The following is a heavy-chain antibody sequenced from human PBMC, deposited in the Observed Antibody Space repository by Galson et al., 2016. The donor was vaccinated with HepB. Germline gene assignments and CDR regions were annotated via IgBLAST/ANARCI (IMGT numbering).Heavy chain of an antibody. CDR1: GFPFTTPA. CDR2: ISGSGTTT. D-gene: IGHD5-18*01. CDR3: AKPRRYNRDALHI. V-gene: IGHV3-23*01. Sequence: SLRLSCAASGFPFTTPALNWVRQAPGKGLQWVSFISGSGTTTFYTDSVKGRFTISRDNSKSMLYLQMDSLRAEDTAVYSCAKPRRYNRDALHIWGQGTMVTVSS. J-gene: IGHJ3*02.